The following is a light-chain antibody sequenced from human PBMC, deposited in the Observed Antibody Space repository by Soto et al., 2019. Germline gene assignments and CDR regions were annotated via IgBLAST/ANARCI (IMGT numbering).Light chain of an antibody. V-gene: IGLV2-11*01. CDR2: DVT. Sequence: QSVLTQPRSVSASPGQSVTISCTGTSSDVGRYDYVSWYQQHPGKAPKLIVYDVTERPSGVPDRFSGSKSGNTASLTISGLQAEDEADYYCCSFAGSYSYVSGTGTKVTVL. J-gene: IGLJ1*01. CDR3: CSFAGSYSYV. CDR1: SSDVGRYDY.